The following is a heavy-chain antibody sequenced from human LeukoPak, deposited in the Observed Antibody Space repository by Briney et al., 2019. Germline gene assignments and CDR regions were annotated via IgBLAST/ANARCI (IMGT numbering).Heavy chain of an antibody. CDR2: ISGSGGST. J-gene: IGHJ4*02. Sequence: GGSLRLSCAASGFTFSSYAMSWVRQAPGKGLEWVSAISGSGGSTYYADSVKGRFTISRDNSKNTLYLQMKSLRAEDTAVYYCAKESVVRYFDWSYSGEFDYWGQGTLVTVSS. V-gene: IGHV3-23*01. CDR3: AKESVVRYFDWSYSGEFDY. CDR1: GFTFSSYA. D-gene: IGHD3-9*01.